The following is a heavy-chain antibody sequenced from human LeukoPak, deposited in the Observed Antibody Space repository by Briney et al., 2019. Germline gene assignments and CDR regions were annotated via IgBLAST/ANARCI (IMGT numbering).Heavy chain of an antibody. CDR1: GGSISSYY. CDR2: IYYSGST. V-gene: IGHV4-59*08. D-gene: IGHD3-10*01. CDR3: ARCYYGSGSYYTK. J-gene: IGHJ4*02. Sequence: SETLSLTCTVSGGSISSYYWSWIRQPPGKGLEWIGYIYYSGSTNYNPSLKSRVTISVDTSKNQFSLKLSSVTAADTAVYYCARCYYGSGSYYTKWGQGTLVTVSS.